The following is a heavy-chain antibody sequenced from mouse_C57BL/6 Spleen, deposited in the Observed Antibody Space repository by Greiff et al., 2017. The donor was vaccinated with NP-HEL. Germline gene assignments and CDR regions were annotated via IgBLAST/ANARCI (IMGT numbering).Heavy chain of an antibody. CDR1: GFSFNTYA. J-gene: IGHJ1*03. Sequence: EVKLMESGGGLVQPKGSLKLSCAASGFSFNTYAMNWVRQAPGKGLEWVARIRSKSNNYATYYADSVKDRFTISRDDSESMLYLQMNNLKTEDTAMYYCVRQIYYDYDGYFDVWGTGTTVTVSS. D-gene: IGHD2-4*01. CDR3: VRQIYYDYDGYFDV. V-gene: IGHV10-1*01. CDR2: IRSKSNNYAT.